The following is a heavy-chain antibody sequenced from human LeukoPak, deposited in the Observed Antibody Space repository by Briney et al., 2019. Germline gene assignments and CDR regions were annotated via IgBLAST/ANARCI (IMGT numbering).Heavy chain of an antibody. Sequence: SQTLSLTCAVSGGSISSGGYSWSWIRQPPGKGLEWIGYIYHSGSTYYNPSLKSRVTISVDRSKNQFSPKLSSVTAADTAVYYCAGGKYSMVRGVIIDYFDYWGQGTLVTVSS. V-gene: IGHV4-30-2*01. CDR3: AGGKYSMVRGVIIDYFDY. J-gene: IGHJ4*02. D-gene: IGHD3-10*01. CDR2: IYHSGST. CDR1: GGSISSGGYS.